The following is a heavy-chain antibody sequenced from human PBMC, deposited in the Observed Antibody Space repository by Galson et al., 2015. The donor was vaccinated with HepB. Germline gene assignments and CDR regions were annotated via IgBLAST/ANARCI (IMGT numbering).Heavy chain of an antibody. V-gene: IGHV4-30-2*01. CDR1: GGSITSGGYS. CDR2: TYRTGIT. J-gene: IGHJ4*02. CDR3: ARSLVTPPFYFDY. D-gene: IGHD4-23*01. Sequence: LSLTCAVSGGSITSGGYSWSWIRQPPGRGLEWIGYTYRTGITHYNPSLKGRVTISLDRSMNQLSLMLNSVTAADTAVYYCARSLVTPPFYFDYWGQGTLVTVSS.